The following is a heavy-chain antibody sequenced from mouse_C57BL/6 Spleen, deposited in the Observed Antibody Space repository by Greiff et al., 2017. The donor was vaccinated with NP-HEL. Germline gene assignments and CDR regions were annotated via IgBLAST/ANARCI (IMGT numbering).Heavy chain of an antibody. CDR2: IDPSDSET. D-gene: IGHD1-1*01. J-gene: IGHJ2*01. CDR3: ARGGYGRDFDY. V-gene: IGHV1-52*01. Sequence: VQLQQPGAELVRPGSSVKLSCKASGYTFTSYWMHWVKQRPIQGLEWIGNIDPSDSETHYNQKFKDKATLTVDKSSSTAYMQLSSLTSEDSAVYYCARGGYGRDFDYWGQGTTLTVSS. CDR1: GYTFTSYW.